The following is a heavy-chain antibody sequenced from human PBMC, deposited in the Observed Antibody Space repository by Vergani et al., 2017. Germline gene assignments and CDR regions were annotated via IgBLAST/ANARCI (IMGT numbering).Heavy chain of an antibody. Sequence: VNMLESGGGLVQSGGSLRLSCAASGFTFSNFGMHWIRQAPGKGLEWLAYIGKDGINTRYRDAVKGRFTVSRDNSKDILYLQMDSLRSEDTALYYCAKYLRDSTDGLPDSWGPGTLVIVSS. V-gene: IGHV3-30*02. CDR3: AKYLRDSTDGLPDS. D-gene: IGHD2-21*02. J-gene: IGHJ4*02. CDR2: IGKDGINT. CDR1: GFTFSNFG.